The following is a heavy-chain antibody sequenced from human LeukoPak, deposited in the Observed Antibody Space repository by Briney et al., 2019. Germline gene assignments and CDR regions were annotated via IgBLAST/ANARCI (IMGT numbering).Heavy chain of an antibody. V-gene: IGHV4-34*01. CDR3: ARHKRYCSGGSCYGNWFDP. CDR1: GGSFSGYY. Sequence: SETLSLTCAVYGGSFSGYYWSWIRQPPGKGREWMGEINNSGSTNYNPSLKSRVTISVDTSKNQFSLKLSSVTAADTAVYYCARHKRYCSGGSCYGNWFDPWGQGTLVTVSS. D-gene: IGHD2-15*01. J-gene: IGHJ5*02. CDR2: INNSGST.